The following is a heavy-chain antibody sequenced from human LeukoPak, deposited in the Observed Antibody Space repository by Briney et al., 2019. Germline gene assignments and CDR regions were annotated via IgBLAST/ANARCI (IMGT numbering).Heavy chain of an antibody. CDR1: GYSISSGYY. Sequence: SETLSLTCAVSGYSISSGYYWGWIRQPPGKGLEWIGSIFHSGSSYYNPSLKSRVTMSVDTSKNQFSLKLSSVTAADTAVYYCAREILLLSQDAFDIWGQGTMVTVSS. CDR3: AREILLLSQDAFDI. J-gene: IGHJ3*02. D-gene: IGHD2-15*01. V-gene: IGHV4-38-2*02. CDR2: IFHSGSS.